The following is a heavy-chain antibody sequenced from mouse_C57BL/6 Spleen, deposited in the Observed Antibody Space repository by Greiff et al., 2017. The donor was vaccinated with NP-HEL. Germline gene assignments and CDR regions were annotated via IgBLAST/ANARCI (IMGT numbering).Heavy chain of an antibody. Sequence: EVQLQQSGPELVKPGASVKMSCKASGYTFTDYNMHWVKQSHGQSLEWIGYINPNTGGTSYKQKFKGKATLTVNKSSSTAYMELRSLTSEDSAVYYCARRGDDGYYGDRGQGATLTVAT. V-gene: IGHV1-22*01. CDR2: INPNTGGT. J-gene: IGHJ2*01. CDR3: ARRGDDGYYGD. D-gene: IGHD2-3*01. CDR1: GYTFTDYN.